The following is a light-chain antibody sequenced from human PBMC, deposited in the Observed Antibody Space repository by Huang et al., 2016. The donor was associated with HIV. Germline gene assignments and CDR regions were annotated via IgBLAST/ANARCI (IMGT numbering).Light chain of an antibody. CDR3: QQYNNWPRT. CDR2: GAS. CDR1: QSVSSN. V-gene: IGKV3-15*01. J-gene: IGKJ1*01. Sequence: EIVMTQSPATLSVSPGERATLACRASQSVSSNLAWDQQKPGQAPRLLMYGASTRATGIPARFSGSGSGTEFTLTISSLQSEEFAVYYCQQYNNWPRTFGQGTKVEIK.